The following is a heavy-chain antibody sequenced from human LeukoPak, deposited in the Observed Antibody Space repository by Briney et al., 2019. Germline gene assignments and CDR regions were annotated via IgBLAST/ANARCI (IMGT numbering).Heavy chain of an antibody. CDR2: INPNSGGT. CDR1: GYTFTGYY. J-gene: IGHJ4*02. V-gene: IGHV1-2*04. CDR3: ARPSGGTTLDFDY. Sequence: ASVKVSCKASGYTFTGYYMHWVRQAPGQGLEWMGWINPNSGGTNYAQKFQGWVTMTRDTSISTAYMELSRLRSDDTAVYYYARPSGGTTLDFDYWGQGTLVTVSS. D-gene: IGHD2-15*01.